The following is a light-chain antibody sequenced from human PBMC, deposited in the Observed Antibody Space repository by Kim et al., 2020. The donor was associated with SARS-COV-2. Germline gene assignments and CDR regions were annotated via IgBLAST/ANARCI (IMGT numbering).Light chain of an antibody. V-gene: IGKV3-20*01. CDR3: QQYFSSPKT. CDR1: QSVRGDY. CDR2: GAS. Sequence: SPGERATLSCRASQSVRGDYLAWYQQKPGQAPRLLIYGASSRATGIPERFSGSGSGTDFTLSISRLEPEDCAVYYCQQYFSSPKTFGPGTKVDLK. J-gene: IGKJ1*01.